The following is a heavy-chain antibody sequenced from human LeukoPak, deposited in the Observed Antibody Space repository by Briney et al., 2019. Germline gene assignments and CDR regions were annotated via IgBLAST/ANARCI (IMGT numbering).Heavy chain of an antibody. J-gene: IGHJ4*02. D-gene: IGHD6-19*01. CDR2: INHSGST. CDR3: ARRPRQQWLVRFDY. V-gene: IGHV4-34*01. Sequence: PSETLSLTCAVYGGSFSGYYWSWIRQPPGKGLEWIGEINHSGSTNYNPSLKSRVTISVDTSKNQFSLKLSSVAAADTAVYYCARRPRQQWLVRFDYWGQGTLVTVSS. CDR1: GGSFSGYY.